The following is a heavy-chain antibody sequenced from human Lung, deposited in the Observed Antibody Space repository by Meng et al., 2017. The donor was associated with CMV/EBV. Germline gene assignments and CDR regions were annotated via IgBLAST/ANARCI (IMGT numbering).Heavy chain of an antibody. D-gene: IGHD5-24*01. CDR2: IKQDGSEK. J-gene: IGHJ4*02. Sequence: GESLKISCAASGFTLSDFWMSWVRQAPGKGLEWVANIKQDGSEKYYVDSVKGRFTISRDNAKNSLYLQMNSLRDEDTATYYCARDTRWVQETWGQGTLVTVSS. V-gene: IGHV3-7*01. CDR3: ARDTRWVQET. CDR1: GFTLSDFW.